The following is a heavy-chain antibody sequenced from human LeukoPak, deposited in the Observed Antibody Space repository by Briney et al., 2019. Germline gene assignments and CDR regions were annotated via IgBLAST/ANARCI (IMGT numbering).Heavy chain of an antibody. CDR3: ARATLRIAPPDY. CDR2: IKQDGSEK. V-gene: IGHV3-7*01. D-gene: IGHD2-21*01. J-gene: IGHJ4*02. CDR1: GFTFSSYW. Sequence: GGSLRLSCAASGFTFSSYWMSWVRQAPGRGLEWVAKIKQDGSEKYYMDSVKGRFTISRDNAKSSLYLQMNSLRAEDTAVYYCARATLRIAPPDYWGQGTLVTVSS.